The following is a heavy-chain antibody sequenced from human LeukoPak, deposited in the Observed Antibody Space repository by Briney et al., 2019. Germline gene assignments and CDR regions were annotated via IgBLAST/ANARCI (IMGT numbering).Heavy chain of an antibody. CDR3: ARETRRLHYQDYYGMDV. Sequence: ASVKVSCKAFGYTFTNFGVSWVRQVPGQGLEWMGWISGYNGNTNYGQKVRGRVTMTTDTSTTTAYMELRSLRSDDTAVYYCARETRRLHYQDYYGMDVWGQGTTVTVSS. D-gene: IGHD5-24*01. V-gene: IGHV1-18*01. J-gene: IGHJ6*02. CDR1: GYTFTNFG. CDR2: ISGYNGNT.